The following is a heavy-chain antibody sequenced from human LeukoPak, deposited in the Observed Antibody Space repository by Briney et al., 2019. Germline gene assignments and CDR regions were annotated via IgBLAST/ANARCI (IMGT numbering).Heavy chain of an antibody. Sequence: GGSLRLSCTTSGFTINNNYMSWVRQAPGKGLEWVSGISGSGDNTYYADSVKGRFTISRDNSKNTLYVQVNSLGTEDTAAYYCAKGSYYDSSGSFYFDYWGQGTLVTVSS. D-gene: IGHD3-22*01. J-gene: IGHJ4*02. CDR1: GFTINNNY. CDR2: ISGSGDNT. V-gene: IGHV3-23*01. CDR3: AKGSYYDSSGSFYFDY.